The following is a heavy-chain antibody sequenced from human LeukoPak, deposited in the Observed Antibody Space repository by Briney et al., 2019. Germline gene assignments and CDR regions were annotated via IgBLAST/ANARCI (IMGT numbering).Heavy chain of an antibody. D-gene: IGHD1-26*01. V-gene: IGHV4-59*08. CDR1: GGSISSYY. CDR3: ARQTGSYYFDY. J-gene: IGHJ4*02. Sequence: SETLSLTCTVSGGSISSYYWSWIRQPPGRGLEWIGYIYYSGSTNYNPSLKSRVTISVDTSKNQFSLKLSSVTAADTAVYYCARQTGSYYFDYWGQGTLVTVSS. CDR2: IYYSGST.